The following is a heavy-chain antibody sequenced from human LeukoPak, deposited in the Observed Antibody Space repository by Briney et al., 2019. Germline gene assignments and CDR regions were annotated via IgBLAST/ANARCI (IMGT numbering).Heavy chain of an antibody. CDR2: IYHNGTP. CDR3: ARGGRHTGSFGY. V-gene: IGHV4-4*02. Sequence: SGTLSLTCAVSVGSISSGNWWSLVRQSPGKGLEWIGEIYHNGTPNYNPSLKSRVTISADKFKNHFSLKLSSVTASDTAVYYCARGGRHTGSFGYWGQGTLVTVSS. CDR1: VGSISSGNW. D-gene: IGHD3-10*01. J-gene: IGHJ4*02.